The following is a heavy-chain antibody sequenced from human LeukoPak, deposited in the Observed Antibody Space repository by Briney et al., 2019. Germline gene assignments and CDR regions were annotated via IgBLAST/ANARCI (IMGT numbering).Heavy chain of an antibody. CDR3: ARDRQPYYHYYGMDV. V-gene: IGHV3-30-3*01. CDR2: ISFDASKT. J-gene: IGHJ6*02. Sequence: GGSLRLSCAASGFTFSSYAMHWVRQAPGKGLEWVAVISFDASKTYYADSMKGRCTISRDTSKNTLYPQMNSLRAEDTAAYYCARDRQPYYHYYGMDVWGQGTTVTVSS. CDR1: GFTFSSYA. D-gene: IGHD6-6*01.